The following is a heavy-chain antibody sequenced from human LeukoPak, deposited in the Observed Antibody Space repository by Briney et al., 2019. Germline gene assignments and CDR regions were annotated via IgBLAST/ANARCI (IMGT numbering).Heavy chain of an antibody. CDR3: ARGRPAAIAPFDY. CDR2: IYHSGST. CDR1: GCSISSGYY. J-gene: IGHJ4*02. Sequence: SSETLSLTCTVSGCSISSGYYWGWIRQPPGKGLEWIGSIYHSGSTYYNPSLKSRVTISVDTSKNQFSLKLSSVTAADTAVYYCARGRPAAIAPFDYWGQGTLVTVSS. D-gene: IGHD2-2*01. V-gene: IGHV4-38-2*02.